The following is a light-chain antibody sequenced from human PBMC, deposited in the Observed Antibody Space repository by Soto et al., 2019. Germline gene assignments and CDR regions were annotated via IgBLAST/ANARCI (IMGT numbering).Light chain of an antibody. CDR1: QSLLHRNGYNY. CDR3: MQALQTTLS. J-gene: IGKJ4*01. V-gene: IGKV2-28*01. Sequence: DIVLTQSPLSLPVTPGEPASISCRSSQSLLHRNGYNYLDWYLQKPGQSPQLLIYLGSNRASGVPDRFSGSGSGTDCTMKISRVEAEDVGISYCMQALQTTLSFGGGTKV. CDR2: LGS.